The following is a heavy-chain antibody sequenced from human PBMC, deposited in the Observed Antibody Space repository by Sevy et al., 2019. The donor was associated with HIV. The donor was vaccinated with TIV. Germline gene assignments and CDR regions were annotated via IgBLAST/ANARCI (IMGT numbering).Heavy chain of an antibody. V-gene: IGHV3-11*01. CDR3: ARARYNYGSFYSDY. J-gene: IGHJ4*02. Sequence: GGSLRLSCTASGFTFCDSYMSWFRQAPGKGLEWVSYISSGGTIIYYADSVKGRFTISRDNAKNSLYLQMNSLRAEDTAVYYCARARYNYGSFYSDYWGQGTLVTVSS. CDR1: GFTFCDSY. CDR2: ISSGGTII. D-gene: IGHD5-18*01.